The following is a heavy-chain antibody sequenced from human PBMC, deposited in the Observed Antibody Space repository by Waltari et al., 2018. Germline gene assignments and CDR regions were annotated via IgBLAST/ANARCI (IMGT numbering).Heavy chain of an antibody. CDR2: IKSKTDGGTT. D-gene: IGHD3-9*01. CDR1: GFTFSNAW. J-gene: IGHJ3*02. Sequence: EVQLVESGGGLVKPGGSLRLSCAASGFTFSNAWMSWVRQAPGKGLEWVGRIKSKTDGGTTDYAAPVKGRFTISRDDSKNTLYLQMNSLKTEDTAVYYCTTDILTGLDAFDIWGQGIMVTVSS. CDR3: TTDILTGLDAFDI. V-gene: IGHV3-15*01.